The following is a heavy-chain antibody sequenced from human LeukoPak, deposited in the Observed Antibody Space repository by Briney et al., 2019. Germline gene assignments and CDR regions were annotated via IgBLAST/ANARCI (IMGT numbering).Heavy chain of an antibody. J-gene: IGHJ6*03. V-gene: IGHV4-30-4*08. CDR1: GGSISSDDYY. CDR3: ARVHYGSGSLYYYYYYMDV. CDR2: IYYSGST. D-gene: IGHD3-10*01. Sequence: KASETLSLTCTVSGGSISSDDYYWSWIRQPPGKGLEWIGYIYYSGSTYYNPSLKSRVTISVGTSKNQFSLKLSSVTAADTAVYYCARVHYGSGSLYYYYYYMDVWAKGPRSPSP.